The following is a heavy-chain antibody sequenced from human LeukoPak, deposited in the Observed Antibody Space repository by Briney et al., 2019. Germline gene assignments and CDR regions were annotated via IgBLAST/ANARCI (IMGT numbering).Heavy chain of an antibody. Sequence: PGGSLRLSCAASGFTFNNYWMRWVRQAPGKGLVWVSRLNTDGSSTTYADSVKGRFTISRDNAKNTLYLQMNSLRAEDTAVYYCVRQHTYHFDYWGQGTLVTVSS. CDR2: LNTDGSST. V-gene: IGHV3-74*01. J-gene: IGHJ4*02. D-gene: IGHD6-13*01. CDR1: GFTFNNYW. CDR3: VRQHTYHFDY.